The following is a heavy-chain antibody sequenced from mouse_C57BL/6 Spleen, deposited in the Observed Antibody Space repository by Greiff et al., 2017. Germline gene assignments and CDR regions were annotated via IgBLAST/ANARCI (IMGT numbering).Heavy chain of an antibody. Sequence: EVQVVESGGGLVQPGGSLKLSCAASGFTFSDYYMYWVRQTPEKRLEWVAYISNGGGSTYYPDTVKGRFTISRDNAKNTLYLQMSRLKSEDTAMYYCARRVVYWYFDVWGTGTTVTVSS. V-gene: IGHV5-12*01. J-gene: IGHJ1*03. CDR1: GFTFSDYY. CDR2: ISNGGGST. D-gene: IGHD1-1*01. CDR3: ARRVVYWYFDV.